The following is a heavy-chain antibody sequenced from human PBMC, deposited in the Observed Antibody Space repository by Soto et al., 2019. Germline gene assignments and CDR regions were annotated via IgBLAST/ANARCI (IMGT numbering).Heavy chain of an antibody. CDR3: AREVRGTVTTDAGDHYYYDGMDV. CDR1: GFTFSSFA. J-gene: IGHJ6*02. Sequence: EVQLLESGGGLEQPGGSLRLSCAVSGFTFSSFAMAWVRQAPGKGLEWVSGISGDGISTYYTDSVKGRFTISRDNSKNTLYLQMNSLRVEDTAIYFCAREVRGTVTTDAGDHYYYDGMDVWGQGTTVTVSS. D-gene: IGHD4-17*01. CDR2: ISGDGIST. V-gene: IGHV3-23*01.